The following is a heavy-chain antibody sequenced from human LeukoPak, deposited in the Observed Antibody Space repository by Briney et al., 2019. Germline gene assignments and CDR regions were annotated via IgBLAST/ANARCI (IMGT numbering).Heavy chain of an antibody. CDR2: IYYSGST. J-gene: IGHJ6*02. V-gene: IGHV4-30-4*01. D-gene: IGHD6-13*01. CDR3: ARACGSWLGSCYYYYYGMDV. Sequence: SETLSLTCTVSGVSISSGDYYWSWIRQPPGKGLEWIGYIYYSGSTYYNPSLKSRFTISVDTSKNQFSLKLSSVTAADTAVYYCARACGSWLGSCYYYYYGMDVWGQGTTVTVSS. CDR1: GVSISSGDYY.